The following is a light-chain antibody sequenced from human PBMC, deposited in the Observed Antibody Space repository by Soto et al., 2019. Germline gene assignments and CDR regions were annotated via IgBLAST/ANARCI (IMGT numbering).Light chain of an antibody. Sequence: DIQMTQSPSSLSASVGDRVTITCQASHDIGDSLNWYQQKPGKAPKLLIYDASNLETGVPSRFSGGGSGTDFTFAISSLQAEDFATYYCQQYDYLPHTFGGGTKVEIK. J-gene: IGKJ4*01. V-gene: IGKV1-33*01. CDR2: DAS. CDR1: HDIGDS. CDR3: QQYDYLPHT.